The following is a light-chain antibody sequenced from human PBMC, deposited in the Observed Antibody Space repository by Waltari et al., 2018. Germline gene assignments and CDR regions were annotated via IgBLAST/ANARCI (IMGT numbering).Light chain of an antibody. CDR2: GNN. Sequence: QSALTQPHSVSAAPGQKVTISCPGSTSNIGNNYVSWYQHLPGTAPKLLIYGNNKRPSGIPDRFSGSKSGTSATLGITGLQTGDEGDYYCGTWDGSARVFGGGTKLTVL. J-gene: IGLJ3*02. CDR3: GTWDGSARV. V-gene: IGLV1-51*01. CDR1: TSNIGNNY.